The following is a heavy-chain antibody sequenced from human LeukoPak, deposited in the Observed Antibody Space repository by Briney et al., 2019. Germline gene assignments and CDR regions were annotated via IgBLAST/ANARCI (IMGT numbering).Heavy chain of an antibody. CDR2: IYYSGST. CDR3: ARAPSLMVYATNNWFDP. CDR1: GGSISSSSYY. V-gene: IGHV4-39*07. J-gene: IGHJ5*02. Sequence: SETLSLTCTVSGGSISSSSYYWGWIRQPPGKGLEWIGSIYYSGSTYYNPSLKSRVTISVDTFKNQFSLKLSSVTAADTAVYYCARAPSLMVYATNNWFDPWGQGTLVTVSS. D-gene: IGHD2-8*01.